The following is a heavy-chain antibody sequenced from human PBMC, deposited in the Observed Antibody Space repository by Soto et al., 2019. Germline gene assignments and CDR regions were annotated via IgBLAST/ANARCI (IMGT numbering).Heavy chain of an antibody. V-gene: IGHV3-23*01. Sequence: GGSLRLSCAASGFTFSSYAMSWVRQAPGKGLEWVSAISGSGGSTHYADPVKGRFTISRDNSKNTLYLQMNSQRAEDRAVYFCAKDRRYYDFWSGYANWFDLWGQGTLVTVSS. CDR1: GFTFSSYA. D-gene: IGHD3-3*01. CDR3: AKDRRYYDFWSGYANWFDL. J-gene: IGHJ5*02. CDR2: ISGSGGST.